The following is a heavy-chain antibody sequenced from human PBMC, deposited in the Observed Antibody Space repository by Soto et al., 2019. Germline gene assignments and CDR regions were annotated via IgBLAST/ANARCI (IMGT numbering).Heavy chain of an antibody. CDR2: ISYDGSNK. J-gene: IGHJ6*02. Sequence: GGSLRLSCTASGCKFSSYGMHWVRQAPGKGLEWVAVISYDGSNKYYADSVKGRFTISRDNSKNTLYLQMNSLRAEDTAVYYCAKSGGYEYYYGMDVWGQGTTVTVSS. D-gene: IGHD5-12*01. V-gene: IGHV3-30*18. CDR3: AKSGGYEYYYGMDV. CDR1: GCKFSSYG.